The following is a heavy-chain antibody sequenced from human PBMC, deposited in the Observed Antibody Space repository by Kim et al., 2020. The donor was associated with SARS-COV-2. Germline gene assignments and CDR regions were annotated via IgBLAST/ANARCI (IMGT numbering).Heavy chain of an antibody. CDR3: ARGYSSSWSDN. Sequence: TTYNPPLKSRVTISVDTSKNQFALKRSSVTAADTALYYCARGYSSSWSDNWGQGTLVTVSS. V-gene: IGHV4-34*13. CDR2: T. J-gene: IGHJ5*02. D-gene: IGHD6-13*01.